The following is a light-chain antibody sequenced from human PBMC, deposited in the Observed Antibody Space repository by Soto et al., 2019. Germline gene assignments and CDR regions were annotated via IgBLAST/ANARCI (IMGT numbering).Light chain of an antibody. V-gene: IGKV3-15*01. CDR1: QTVTSGY. Sequence: IVLTQSPGALSSSPGERATLSCRASQTVTSGYLAWYQQKPGQAPRLLIYGASTRATGIPARFSGSGSGTEFTLTISSLQSEDFAVYYCQQYNNWPPVTFGQGTKVDIK. J-gene: IGKJ1*01. CDR3: QQYNNWPPVT. CDR2: GAS.